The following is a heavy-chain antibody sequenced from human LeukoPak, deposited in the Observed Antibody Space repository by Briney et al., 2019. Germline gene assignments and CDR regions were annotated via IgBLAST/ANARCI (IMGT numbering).Heavy chain of an antibody. CDR1: GGSFSGYY. CDR3: ARGRWLVDY. D-gene: IGHD6-19*01. Sequence: SETLSLTCAVYGGSFSGYYWSLIRQPPGKGLEWIGEINHSGSTNYNPSLKSRVTISVDTSKNQFSLKLSSVTAADTAVYYCARGRWLVDYWGQGTLVTVSS. CDR2: INHSGST. V-gene: IGHV4-34*01. J-gene: IGHJ4*02.